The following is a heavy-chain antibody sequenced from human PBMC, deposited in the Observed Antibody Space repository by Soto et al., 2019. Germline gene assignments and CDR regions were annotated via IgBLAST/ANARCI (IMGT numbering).Heavy chain of an antibody. J-gene: IGHJ4*02. CDR2: IKEDGSEK. CDR3: ARPSSERLGEVSTDF. CDR1: GFTFSSYR. V-gene: IGHV3-7*01. D-gene: IGHD3-16*01. Sequence: DVQLVQPGGGLVQPGGSLRLSCAASGFTFSSYRMSWVRQAPGKGLEWVANIKEDGSEKNYVDSVKGRFTISRDNAKDSFYLHMTSLRVDDTAVYYCARPSSERLGEVSTDFWGQGSLVTVS.